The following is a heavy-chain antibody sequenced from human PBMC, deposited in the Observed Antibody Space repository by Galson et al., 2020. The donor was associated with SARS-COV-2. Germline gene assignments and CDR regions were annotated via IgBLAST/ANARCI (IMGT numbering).Heavy chain of an antibody. CDR1: ALTFGDFA. J-gene: IGHJ4*02. D-gene: IGHD6-6*01. CDR3: ARGSPPYFDY. CDR2: IRSKTIGGSP. Sequence: GESLKISCTTSALTFGDFAVSWFRQAPGKGLEWLGFIRSKTIGGSPEYAASVKGRFAMSRDDSKSVAYLQMNRLRIDDTGMYYCARGSPPYFDYWGQGALVTVSS. V-gene: IGHV3-49*03.